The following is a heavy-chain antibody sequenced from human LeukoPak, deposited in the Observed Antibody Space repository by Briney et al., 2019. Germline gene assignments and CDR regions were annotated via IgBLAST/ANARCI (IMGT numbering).Heavy chain of an antibody. V-gene: IGHV3-48*01. CDR1: GFTFSDYS. J-gene: IGHJ4*02. CDR3: ARTYSSGWYYFDY. Sequence: GGSLRLSCAASGFTFSDYSMNWVRQAPGKGLEWISYISGSGTIYYADSVKGRFTISRDNAQRLVYLQMNSLRAEDTAVYYCARTYSSGWYYFDYWGQGTLVTVSS. CDR2: ISGSGTI. D-gene: IGHD6-19*01.